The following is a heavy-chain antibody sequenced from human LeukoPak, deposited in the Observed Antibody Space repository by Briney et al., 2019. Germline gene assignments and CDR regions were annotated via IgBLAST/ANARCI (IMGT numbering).Heavy chain of an antibody. V-gene: IGHV1-18*01. J-gene: IGHJ6*03. CDR2: ISAYNGNT. D-gene: IGHD2-21*01. Sequence: GASVKVSCKASGYTFTSYGISWVRQAPGQGLEWMGWISAYNGNTNYAQKLQGRVTMTTDTSTSTAYMELRSLRSDDTAVYYCARDATLDYYYYMDVWGKGTTVTVSS. CDR1: GYTFTSYG. CDR3: ARDATLDYYYYMDV.